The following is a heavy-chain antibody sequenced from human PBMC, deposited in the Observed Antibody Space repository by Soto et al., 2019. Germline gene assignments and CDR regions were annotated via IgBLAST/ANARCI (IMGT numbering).Heavy chain of an antibody. V-gene: IGHV4-4*02. J-gene: IGHJ4*02. D-gene: IGHD6-6*01. CDR1: SGSISSSNW. Sequence: QVQLQESGPGLVKPSGTLSLTCAVSSGSISSSNWWSWVRQPPGKGLEWIGEIYHSGSTNYNPSLKSGVTISVDEAYNQFSLKLSSVTAADTAVYYCARDLGAARVDSCGQGTLVTVSS. CDR3: ARDLGAARVDS. CDR2: IYHSGST.